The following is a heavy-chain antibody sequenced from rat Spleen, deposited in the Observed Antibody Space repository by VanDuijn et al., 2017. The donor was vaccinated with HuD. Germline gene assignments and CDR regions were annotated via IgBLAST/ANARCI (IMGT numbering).Heavy chain of an antibody. CDR3: ARFVDS. J-gene: IGHJ2*01. CDR2: ISFDGSST. CDR1: GFTLSDHY. Sequence: EVQLVESGGGLVQPGRSLKLSCAASGFTLSDHYMAWVRQAPTKGLEWVATISFDGSSTYYGDSVKGRFTISRDNAQRTLYLQMDSLRSEDTATYYCARFVDSWGQGVMVTVSS. V-gene: IGHV5-7*01.